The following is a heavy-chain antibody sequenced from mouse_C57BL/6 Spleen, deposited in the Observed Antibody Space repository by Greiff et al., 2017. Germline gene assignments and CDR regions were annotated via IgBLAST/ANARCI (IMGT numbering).Heavy chain of an antibody. D-gene: IGHD3-3*01. Sequence: VKLVESGPGLVQPSQSLSITCTVSDFSLTSYGVHWVRQSPGKGLEWLGVIWSGGSTDYNAAFISRLSISKDNSKSQVFFKMNSLQADDTAIYYCARNGGRGTWFAYWGQGTLVTVSA. CDR2: IWSGGST. CDR1: DFSLTSYG. CDR3: ARNGGRGTWFAY. V-gene: IGHV2-2*01. J-gene: IGHJ3*01.